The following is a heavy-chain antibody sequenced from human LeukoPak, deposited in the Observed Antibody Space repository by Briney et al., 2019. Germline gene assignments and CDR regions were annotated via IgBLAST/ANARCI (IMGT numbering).Heavy chain of an antibody. V-gene: IGHV1-69-2*01. CDR1: GYTFTDYY. CDR2: VDPEDGET. J-gene: IGHJ2*01. D-gene: IGHD5-18*01. Sequence: ASVKISCKVSGYTFTDYYMHWVQQAPGKGLEWMGLVDPEDGETIYAEKFQGRVTITADTSTDTAYMELSSLRSEGTAVYYCATPSYGKNWYFDLWGRGTLVTVSS. CDR3: ATPSYGKNWYFDL.